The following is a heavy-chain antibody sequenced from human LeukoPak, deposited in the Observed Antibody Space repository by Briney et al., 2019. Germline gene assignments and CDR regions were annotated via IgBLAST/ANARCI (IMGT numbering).Heavy chain of an antibody. J-gene: IGHJ2*01. CDR1: GGTFSSYA. CDR3: ARAPGPLYWYFDL. V-gene: IGHV1-69*01. CDR2: IIPIFGTA. Sequence: SVKVSCKASGGTFSSYAISWLRQAPGQGLEWMGGIIPIFGTANYAQKFQGRVTITADESTSTAYMELSSLRSEVTAVYYCARAPGPLYWYFDLWGRGTLVTVSS.